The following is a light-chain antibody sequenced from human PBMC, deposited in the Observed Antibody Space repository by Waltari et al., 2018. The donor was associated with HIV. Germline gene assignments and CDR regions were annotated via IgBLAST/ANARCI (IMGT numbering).Light chain of an antibody. CDR2: GAS. CDR3: LQGYSSPLT. V-gene: IGKV1-39*01. CDR1: QSINSF. J-gene: IGKJ3*01. Sequence: DIQMTQSPSSLSASVGDRVTISCRTSQSINSFLNWYQQKPGKVPKLLIYGASTLESGVPSRFSGTGDGTDFSLTISNLQPEDFATYYCLQGYSSPLTFGPGTKVDIK.